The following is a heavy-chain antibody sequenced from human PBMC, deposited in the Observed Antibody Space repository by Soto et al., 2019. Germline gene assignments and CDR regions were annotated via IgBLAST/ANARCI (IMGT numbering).Heavy chain of an antibody. J-gene: IGHJ4*02. CDR1: GFTFSSYW. CDR2: INSDGSST. CDR3: ARGVMGARDLDS. D-gene: IGHD1-26*01. V-gene: IGHV3-74*01. Sequence: GGSLRLSCAASGFTFSSYWMHWVRQVPGKGLVWVSHINSDGSSTTYADSVKGRFTISRDNAKNTLHLQMNSLRAEDTAVYYCARGVMGARDLDSWGQETLAPVSS.